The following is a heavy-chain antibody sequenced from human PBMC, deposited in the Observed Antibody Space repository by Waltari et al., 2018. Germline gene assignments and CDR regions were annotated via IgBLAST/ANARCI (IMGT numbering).Heavy chain of an antibody. CDR3: ARDIRYGGNPDAFDI. V-gene: IGHV3-48*03. CDR2: ISSSGSTI. CDR1: GFTFSSYE. D-gene: IGHD4-17*01. J-gene: IGHJ3*02. Sequence: EVQLVESGGGLVQPGGSLRLSCAASGFTFSSYEMNWVRQAPGKGLEWVSYISSSGSTIYYADSVKSRFTISRDNAKNSLYLQMNSLRAEDTAVYYCARDIRYGGNPDAFDIWGQGTMVTVSS.